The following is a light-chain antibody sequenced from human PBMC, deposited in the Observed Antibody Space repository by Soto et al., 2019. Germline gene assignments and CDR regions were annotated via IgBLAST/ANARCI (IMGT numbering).Light chain of an antibody. CDR2: EVS. CDR1: SSDVGGYNY. CDR3: SSYVGGNNYV. J-gene: IGLJ1*01. Sequence: QSALTQPPSASGSPGQSVTISCTGTSSDVGGYNYVSWYQQHPGKAPKLMIYEVSKRPSGVPDRFSGSKSGNTASLTVSGLQAEDEPDYYCSSYVGGNNYVFATGTKLTVL. V-gene: IGLV2-8*01.